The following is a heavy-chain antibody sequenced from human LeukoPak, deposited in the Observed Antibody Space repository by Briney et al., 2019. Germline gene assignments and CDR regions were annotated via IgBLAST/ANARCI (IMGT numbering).Heavy chain of an antibody. CDR1: GFTFSSYW. CDR3: AKSGDSDIVVVPAAITYYYYYYMDV. D-gene: IGHD2-2*01. J-gene: IGHJ6*03. CDR2: ISSSGSTI. Sequence: GGSLRLSCAASGFTFSSYWMSWVRQAPGKGLEWVSYISSSGSTIYYADSVKGRFTISRDNAKNSLYLQMNSLRAEDTAVYYCAKSGDSDIVVVPAAITYYYYYYMDVWGKGTTVTVSS. V-gene: IGHV3-48*04.